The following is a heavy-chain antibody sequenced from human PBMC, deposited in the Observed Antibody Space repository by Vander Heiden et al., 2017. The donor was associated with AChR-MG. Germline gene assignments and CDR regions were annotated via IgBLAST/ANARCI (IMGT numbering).Heavy chain of an antibody. V-gene: IGHV1-8*01. CDR2: MNPNSGNT. J-gene: IGHJ6*02. Sequence: QVQLVQSGAEVKKPGASVKVSCKASGYNFTSYDINWVRQATGQGLEWMGWMNPNSGNTGYAHNVQGRVTMTRNTSISTAYMELSSMRSEDTAVYYCAIGRPNYYYYGMDVWGHGSTVTVSS. CDR1: GYNFTSYD. CDR3: AIGRPNYYYYGMDV.